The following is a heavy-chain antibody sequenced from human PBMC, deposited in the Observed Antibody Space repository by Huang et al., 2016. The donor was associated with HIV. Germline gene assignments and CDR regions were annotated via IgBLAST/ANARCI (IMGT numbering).Heavy chain of an antibody. CDR2: LDPRDSET. D-gene: IGHD5-18*01. V-gene: IGHV5-51*01. CDR3: ARQVDGFRSHFDF. CDR1: GYGFSSYW. J-gene: IGHJ4*02. Sequence: EVLLVQSGAELKEPGESLKISCKASGYGFSSYWIGWVRQKPGKGLEWMGILDPRDSETKYSPSFDGQVTISADKSTRTAYLQWESLKAPDTAIYFCARQVDGFRSHFDFWGQGTLVSVSS.